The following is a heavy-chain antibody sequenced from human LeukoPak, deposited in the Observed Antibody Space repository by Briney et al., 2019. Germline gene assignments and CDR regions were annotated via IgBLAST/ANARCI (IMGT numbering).Heavy chain of an antibody. V-gene: IGHV4-39*01. J-gene: IGHJ6*02. Sequence: SETLSLTCTVSGGSISSSSYYWVWIRQPPGKGLEWIGSIYYSGSTYYNPSLKSRVTISVDTSKNQFSLKLSSVTAADTAVYYCARSSSWYPNYYYYYGMDVWGQGTTVTVSS. CDR2: IYYSGST. D-gene: IGHD6-13*01. CDR1: GGSISSSSYY. CDR3: ARSSSWYPNYYYYYGMDV.